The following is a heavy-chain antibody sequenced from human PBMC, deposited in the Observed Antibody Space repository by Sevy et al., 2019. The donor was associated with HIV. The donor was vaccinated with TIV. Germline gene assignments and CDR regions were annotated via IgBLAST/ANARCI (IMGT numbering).Heavy chain of an antibody. D-gene: IGHD5-18*01. Sequence: GGSLRLSCAASGFTFSSYAMSWVRQAPGKGLEWVSAISGSGGSTYYADSVKGRFTISRDNSKNTLYLQMNSLRADDTAVYYCAKGGQDTAMPIDFDYWGQGTLVTVSS. J-gene: IGHJ4*02. CDR2: ISGSGGST. V-gene: IGHV3-23*01. CDR3: AKGGQDTAMPIDFDY. CDR1: GFTFSSYA.